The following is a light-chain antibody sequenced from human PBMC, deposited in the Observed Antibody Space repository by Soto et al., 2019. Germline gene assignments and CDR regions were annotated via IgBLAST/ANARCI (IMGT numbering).Light chain of an antibody. CDR2: EVT. Sequence: QSVLTQPPSAYGSPGQSVTISCTGTSSDVGTYKYVSWYQQHPGKAPKLMIYEVTKRPSGVPDRFSGSKSGNTASLTVSGLQAEDEADYYCSSYAGSNNFVFGTGTKVTVL. CDR1: SSDVGTYKY. J-gene: IGLJ1*01. CDR3: SSYAGSNNFV. V-gene: IGLV2-8*01.